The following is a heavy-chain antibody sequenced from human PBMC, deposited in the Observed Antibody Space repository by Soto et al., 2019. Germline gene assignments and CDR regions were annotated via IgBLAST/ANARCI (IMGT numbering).Heavy chain of an antibody. D-gene: IGHD5-12*01. J-gene: IGHJ4*02. Sequence: GGSLRLSCAASGFTISSYAMSWVRQAPGKGLEWVSAISGSGGSTYYADSVKGRFTISRDNSKNTLYLQMNSLRAEDTAVYYCAKGSDEGYEVDYWGQGTLVTVSS. CDR3: AKGSDEGYEVDY. CDR2: ISGSGGST. CDR1: GFTISSYA. V-gene: IGHV3-23*01.